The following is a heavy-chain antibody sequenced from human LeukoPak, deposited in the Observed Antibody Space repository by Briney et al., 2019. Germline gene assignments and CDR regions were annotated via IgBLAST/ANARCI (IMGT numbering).Heavy chain of an antibody. CDR1: GDSVSSNSAA. Sequence: SQTLSLTCAISGDSVSSNSAAWNWIRQSPSRGLEWLGRTYYRSKWYNDYAVSVKSRITINPDTSKNQFSLQLNSVTPEDTAVYYCARDSNPYYDNSGYTPFDIWGQGTMVTVSS. D-gene: IGHD3-22*01. CDR2: TYYRSKWYN. CDR3: ARDSNPYYDNSGYTPFDI. V-gene: IGHV6-1*01. J-gene: IGHJ3*02.